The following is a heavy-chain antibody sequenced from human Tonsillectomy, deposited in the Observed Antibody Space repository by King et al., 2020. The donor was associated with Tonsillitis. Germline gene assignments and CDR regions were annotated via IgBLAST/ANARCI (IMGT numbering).Heavy chain of an antibody. D-gene: IGHD3-22*01. Sequence: VQLVESGGGLVQPGGLLRLSCAASGFTFSRDWMIWLRQAPGKGLEWVANIKQDGSVKYYADSVKGRFTISRDNAKSSVFLQMNSLRAEDTAVYYCARDTAPYDSSSYYDAFDIWGQGTMVTVSS. V-gene: IGHV3-7*03. CDR2: IKQDGSVK. CDR1: GFTFSRDW. J-gene: IGHJ3*02. CDR3: ARDTAPYDSSSYYDAFDI.